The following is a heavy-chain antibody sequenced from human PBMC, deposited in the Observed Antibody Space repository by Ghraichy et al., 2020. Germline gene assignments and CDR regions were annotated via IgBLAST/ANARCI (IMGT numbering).Heavy chain of an antibody. CDR2: INSDGSST. CDR1: GFTFSSYW. J-gene: IGHJ6*02. D-gene: IGHD3-9*01. CDR3: ARDLAYYDVLTGYYYYYGMDV. Sequence: GGSLRLSCAASGFTFSSYWMHWVRQAPGKGLVWVSRINSDGSSTSYADSVKGRFTISRDNAKNRLYLQMNSLRAEDTAVYYCARDLAYYDVLTGYYYYYGMDVWGQGNTVTVSS. V-gene: IGHV3-74*01.